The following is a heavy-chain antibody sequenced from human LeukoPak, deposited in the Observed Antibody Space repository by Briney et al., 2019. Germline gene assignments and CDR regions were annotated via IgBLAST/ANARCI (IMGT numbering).Heavy chain of an antibody. Sequence: QTGGSLRLSCAASGFTFSSYGMHWVRQAPGKGLEWVAVISYDGSNKYYADSVKGRFTISRDNAKNSLYLQMNSLRAEDTAVYYCARDLAEVRGARGSFDYWGQGTLVTVSS. J-gene: IGHJ4*02. CDR2: ISYDGSNK. CDR3: ARDLAEVRGARGSFDY. CDR1: GFTFSSYG. D-gene: IGHD3-10*01. V-gene: IGHV3-30*03.